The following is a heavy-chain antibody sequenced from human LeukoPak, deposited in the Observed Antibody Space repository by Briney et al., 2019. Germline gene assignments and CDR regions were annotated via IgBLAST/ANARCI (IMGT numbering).Heavy chain of an antibody. D-gene: IGHD1-26*01. CDR1: GFTFSTYV. J-gene: IGHJ4*02. CDR3: ARVVGSTMRAPFDF. Sequence: GGSLRLSCAASGFTFSTYVMHWVRQAPGKGLQWVAVILYDGSNKYFADSVKGRFIISRGNSKNTLYLQMNSLTADDTAVYYCARVVGSTMRAPFDFWGQGMLVTVSS. CDR2: ILYDGSNK. V-gene: IGHV3-30*01.